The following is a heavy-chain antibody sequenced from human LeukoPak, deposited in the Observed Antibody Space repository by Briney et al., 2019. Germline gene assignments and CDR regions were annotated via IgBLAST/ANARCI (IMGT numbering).Heavy chain of an antibody. CDR2: MNPNSGNT. CDR1: GYTFTSYD. Sequence: GASVKVSCKASGYTFTSYDINWVRQATGQGLEWMGWMNPNSGNTGYAQKFQGRVTMTRNTSISTAYMELSSLRSEDTAVYYCAKGDSSGWYGEFPERRTRPYYFDYWGQGTLVTVSS. V-gene: IGHV1-8*01. CDR3: AKGDSSGWYGEFPERRTRPYYFDY. D-gene: IGHD6-19*01. J-gene: IGHJ4*02.